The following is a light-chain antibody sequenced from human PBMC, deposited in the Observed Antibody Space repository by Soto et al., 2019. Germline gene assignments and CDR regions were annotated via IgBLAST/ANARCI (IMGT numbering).Light chain of an antibody. J-gene: IGKJ1*01. V-gene: IGKV3-11*01. CDR1: QSVSSY. CDR3: QQRSKWWT. CDR2: DAS. Sequence: EIVLTQSPATLSLSPGERATLSCRASQSVSSYLAWYQQKPGQAPRLLIYDASNRATGIPARFSGSGSGTDFTLPISSLEPEDFAVYYCQQRSKWWTFGQGTKVEIK.